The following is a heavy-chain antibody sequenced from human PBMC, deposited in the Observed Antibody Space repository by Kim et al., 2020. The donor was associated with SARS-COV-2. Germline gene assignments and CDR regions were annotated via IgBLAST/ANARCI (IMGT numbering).Heavy chain of an antibody. CDR1: GFTVNNFA. CDR2: DPGGGGRT. CDR3: AKAQPLRSGWYVFED. V-gene: IGHV3-23*01. J-gene: IGHJ4*02. D-gene: IGHD6-19*01. Sequence: GGSLRLSCGASGFTVNNFAMSWVRQAPGKGLEWVSTDPGGGGRTFYADSVKGRFTISRDNSKNTVLLQMTSVRAENTAVYYCAKAQPLRSGWYVFEDWGQGTLVTVSS.